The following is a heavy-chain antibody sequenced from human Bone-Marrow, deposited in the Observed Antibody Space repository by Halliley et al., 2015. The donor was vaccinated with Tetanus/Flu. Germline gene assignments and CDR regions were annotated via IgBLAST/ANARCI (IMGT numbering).Heavy chain of an antibody. V-gene: IGHV3-15*05. D-gene: IGHD6-13*01. CDR2: IKSKVNGETT. CDR3: ATDVPFIAGALDS. Sequence: RIKSKVNGETTDFAAPVQGRFAITRDDSKNMVYLHMNNLKIDDTAVYYCATDVPFIAGALDSWGRGTMVTVSS. J-gene: IGHJ3*01.